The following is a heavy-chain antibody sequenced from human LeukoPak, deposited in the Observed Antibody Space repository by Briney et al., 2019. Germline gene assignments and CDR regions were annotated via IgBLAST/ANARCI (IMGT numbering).Heavy chain of an antibody. Sequence: ASVKVSCKASGYTFTSYDINWVRQATGQGLEWMVWMNPNSGNTSYAKKFQDRVTITRKTSLSTAYMELSSLGSEDTAVYYCARDYYGSGSYSHYYYYYYMDVWGKGTTVTVSS. CDR1: GYTFTSYD. CDR3: ARDYYGSGSYSHYYYYYYMDV. D-gene: IGHD3-10*01. J-gene: IGHJ6*03. V-gene: IGHV1-8*03. CDR2: MNPNSGNT.